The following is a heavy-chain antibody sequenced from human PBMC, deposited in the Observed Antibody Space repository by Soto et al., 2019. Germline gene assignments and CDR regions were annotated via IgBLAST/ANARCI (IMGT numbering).Heavy chain of an antibody. CDR2: ISAYNGNT. D-gene: IGHD3-3*01. J-gene: IGHJ4*01. CDR3: ARGGQHQYDFWSGYSDY. CDR1: GYTFTSYG. V-gene: IGHV1-18*01. Sequence: QVQLVQSGAEVKKPGASVKVSCKASGYTFTSYGISWVRQAPGQGLEWMGWISAYNGNTNYAQKLQGRVTMTTDTAPSTDYIELRSRRSDDTVVYYCARGGQHQYDFWSGYSDYWGQGTLVTVSS.